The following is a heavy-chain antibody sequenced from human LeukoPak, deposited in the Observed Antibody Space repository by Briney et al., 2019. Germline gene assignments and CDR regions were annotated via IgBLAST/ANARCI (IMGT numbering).Heavy chain of an antibody. J-gene: IGHJ5*02. D-gene: IGHD3-3*01. V-gene: IGHV4-39*07. CDR2: IYYSGST. CDR1: GGFISSSSYY. CDR3: ARVGGLRFLGGLSNWFGP. Sequence: SETLSLTCTVSGGFISSSSYYWGWIRQPPGKGLEWVGSIYYSGSTYYNPSLKSRVTISVDTSKNQFSLKLCSVTAADTAVYFCARVGGLRFLGGLSNWFGPWGQGTLVTVSS.